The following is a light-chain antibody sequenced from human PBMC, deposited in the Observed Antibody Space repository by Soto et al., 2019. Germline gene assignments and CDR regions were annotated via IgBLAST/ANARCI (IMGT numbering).Light chain of an antibody. Sequence: QSALTQPPSASGSPGQSVTISCTGTSSDVGGYNYVSWYQQHPGKAPKLMIYEVDKRPSGVPDRFSGSKSGNTASLTVSGLQAEDEADYYCSSYAGSNGVVFGTGTKVTVL. CDR3: SSYAGSNGVV. V-gene: IGLV2-8*01. CDR2: EVD. J-gene: IGLJ1*01. CDR1: SSDVGGYNY.